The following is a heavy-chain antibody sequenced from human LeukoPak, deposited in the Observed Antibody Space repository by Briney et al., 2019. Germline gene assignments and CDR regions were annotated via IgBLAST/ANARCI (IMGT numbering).Heavy chain of an antibody. V-gene: IGHV1-2*02. CDR2: VNPNDGGT. CDR3: ARDLDSSWTGYFQP. D-gene: IGHD6-13*01. J-gene: IGHJ1*01. Sequence: ASVKVSCKASGYTFAGYYIHWVRQAPGQVLEWMGWVNPNDGGTNYAQKFQGRVTMTWDTSITTAYMELSSLTSDDTAVYYCARDLDSSWTGYFQPWGQGTLVTVSS. CDR1: GYTFAGYY.